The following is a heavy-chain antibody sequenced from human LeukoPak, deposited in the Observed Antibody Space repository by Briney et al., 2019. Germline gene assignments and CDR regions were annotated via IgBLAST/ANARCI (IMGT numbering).Heavy chain of an antibody. CDR2: IIPIFGTA. V-gene: IGHV1-69*13. Sequence: SVKVSCKASGGTFSSYAISWVRQAPGQGLEWMGGIIPIFGTANYAQKFQGRVTITADESTSTAHMELSSLRSEDTAVYYCARDTLELRDGWFDPWGQGTLVTVSS. CDR1: GGTFSSYA. CDR3: ARDTLELRDGWFDP. D-gene: IGHD1-7*01. J-gene: IGHJ5*02.